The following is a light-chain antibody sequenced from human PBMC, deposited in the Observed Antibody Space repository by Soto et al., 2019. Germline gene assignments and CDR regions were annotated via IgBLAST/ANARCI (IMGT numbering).Light chain of an antibody. V-gene: IGKV3-15*01. Sequence: VMTQSPAIPSVSPGERANVSYIANQSVSSNLTWYQQKPGQAPRLLSYGAATRATGIPARFSGSGSGTDVTLTINSLQSEDFAVYYCQMYNGWVATVGGGT. CDR2: GAA. CDR1: QSVSSN. CDR3: QMYNGWVAT. J-gene: IGKJ4*01.